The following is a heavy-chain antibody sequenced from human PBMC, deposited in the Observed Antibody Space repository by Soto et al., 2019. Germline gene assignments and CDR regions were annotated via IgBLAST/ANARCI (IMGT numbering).Heavy chain of an antibody. CDR2: ISATGGST. D-gene: IGHD4-17*01. CDR3: AKERTSHYFYYGMDV. Sequence: EVQLLESGGGLVQPGGSLRLSCAASGFTFSNYAMNWVRQAPGKGLEWVSGISATGGSTYDADSVKGRFTLSRDNCKNTLYLQMNSLRAEDTAVYYCAKERTSHYFYYGMDVWGQGTTVTVSS. J-gene: IGHJ6*02. V-gene: IGHV3-23*01. CDR1: GFTFSNYA.